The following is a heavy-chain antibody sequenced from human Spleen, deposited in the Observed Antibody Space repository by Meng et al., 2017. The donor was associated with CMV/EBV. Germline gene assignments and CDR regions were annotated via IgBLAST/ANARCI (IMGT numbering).Heavy chain of an antibody. Sequence: KDAGNTFSSNYLHWVRQAPGQGLEWMERINPNSGATNCAEEFQGRVTITRDTSSITVYMELSRLRSDDTAMYFCASAVAANFRYFDFWGQGALVTVSS. V-gene: IGHV1-2*06. CDR2: INPNSGAT. CDR1: GNTFSSNY. D-gene: IGHD6-19*01. CDR3: ASAVAANFRYFDF. J-gene: IGHJ4*02.